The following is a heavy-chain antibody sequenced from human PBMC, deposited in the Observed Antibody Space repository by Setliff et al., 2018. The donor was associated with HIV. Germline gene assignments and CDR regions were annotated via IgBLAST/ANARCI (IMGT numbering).Heavy chain of an antibody. CDR3: ARPLPIGGYCSSTSCQGAFDF. J-gene: IGHJ3*01. Sequence: SETLSLTCDVSAYSVSTDYFWAWVRQPPGKGLEWIGSMYHYGNTNHSPSLKSRVAISVDTSKNQFSLKLSSVSAADTAVYYCARPLPIGGYCSSTSCQGAFDFWGQGTMVTVSS. D-gene: IGHD2-2*01. CDR1: AYSVSTDYF. V-gene: IGHV4-38-2*01. CDR2: MYHYGNT.